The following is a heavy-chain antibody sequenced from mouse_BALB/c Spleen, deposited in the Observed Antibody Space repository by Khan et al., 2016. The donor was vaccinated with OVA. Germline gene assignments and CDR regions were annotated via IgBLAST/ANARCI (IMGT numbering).Heavy chain of an antibody. Sequence: EVELVESGGDLVKPGGSLKLSCAASGFSFSSYSMSWVRQTPDKRLEWVATISSGGDYTYYPDIVKGRFTISRDNAKNTLYLQMSSLKSEDTAMYYCARHLTGSFAYWGQGTLVTSLQ. V-gene: IGHV5-6*01. CDR2: ISSGGDYT. D-gene: IGHD4-1*01. CDR3: ARHLTGSFAY. J-gene: IGHJ3*01. CDR1: GFSFSSYS.